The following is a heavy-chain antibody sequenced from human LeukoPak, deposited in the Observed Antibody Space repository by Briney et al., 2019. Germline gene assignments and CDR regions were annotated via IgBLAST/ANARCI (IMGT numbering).Heavy chain of an antibody. J-gene: IGHJ4*02. D-gene: IGHD6-6*01. CDR1: GYTFSNYA. CDR2: ISAYNGNT. Sequence: ASVKVSCKASGYTFSNYAISWVRQAPGQGLEWMGWISAYNGNTNYAPKLQGRITMTTDTSTGAAYMELRSLRSDDTAVYYCARAWGEDIAARPYYFDYWGQGSLVTVSS. CDR3: ARAWGEDIAARPYYFDY. V-gene: IGHV1-18*01.